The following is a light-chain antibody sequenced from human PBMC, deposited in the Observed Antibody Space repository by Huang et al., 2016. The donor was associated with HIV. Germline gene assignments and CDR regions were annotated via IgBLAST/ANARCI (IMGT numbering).Light chain of an antibody. Sequence: DIQMTQSPSAMSASVGDKVTITCRASQAISNYLVWFQQKPGRAPKRLIYAASSLQSGVPSRFSGSGYGTKFTLTIISLQPEDFATYYCLQHHAYPRTFGPGTKVEVK. CDR3: LQHHAYPRT. V-gene: IGKV1-17*03. CDR2: AAS. J-gene: IGKJ1*01. CDR1: QAISNY.